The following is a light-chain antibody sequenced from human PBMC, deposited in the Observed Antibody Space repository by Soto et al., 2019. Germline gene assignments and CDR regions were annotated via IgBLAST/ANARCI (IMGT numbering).Light chain of an antibody. CDR3: SSFSSSTSLYV. Sequence: QSVLTQPPSASGSPGQSVTISCTGTSSDVGAYNYVSWYQQHPDKAPKLMIYEVTKRPSGVPDRFSGSKSGNTASLTVSGLQAEDEGDYYCSSFSSSTSLYVFGTGTKVTVL. CDR1: SSDVGAYNY. V-gene: IGLV2-8*01. J-gene: IGLJ1*01. CDR2: EVT.